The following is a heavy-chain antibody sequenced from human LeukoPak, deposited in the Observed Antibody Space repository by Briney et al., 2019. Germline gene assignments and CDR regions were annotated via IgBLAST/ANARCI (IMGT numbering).Heavy chain of an antibody. J-gene: IGHJ4*02. CDR2: ISSSSSYI. D-gene: IGHD1-26*01. Sequence: GGSLRLSCAASGFTFSSYSMNWVRQAPGKGLEWVSSISSSSSYIYYADSVKGRFTISRDNAKNSLYLQMNSLRAEDTAVYYCARRVGAGYYFDYWGQGTLVTVSS. CDR1: GFTFSSYS. V-gene: IGHV3-21*01. CDR3: ARRVGAGYYFDY.